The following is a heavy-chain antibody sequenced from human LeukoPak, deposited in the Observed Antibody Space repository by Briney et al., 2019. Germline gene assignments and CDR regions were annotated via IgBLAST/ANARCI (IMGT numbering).Heavy chain of an antibody. CDR1: GFTFSNYG. V-gene: IGHV3-30*02. Sequence: PGGSLRLSCAASGFTFSNYGMHWVRRAPGKALEWVTFIRYDGSKKYYADSVKGRFTISRDNAKNSLYLQMNSLRAEDTAVYYCARDWAAAVPYYMDVWGKGTTVTVSS. D-gene: IGHD6-13*01. CDR3: ARDWAAAVPYYMDV. CDR2: IRYDGSKK. J-gene: IGHJ6*03.